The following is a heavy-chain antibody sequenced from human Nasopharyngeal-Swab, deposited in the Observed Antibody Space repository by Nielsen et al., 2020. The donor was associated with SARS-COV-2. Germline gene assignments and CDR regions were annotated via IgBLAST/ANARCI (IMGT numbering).Heavy chain of an antibody. CDR2: IFWDDDK. CDR1: GFSFGSTPLG. CDR3: AHTLFRGFSFGRTFDF. V-gene: IGHV2-5*02. J-gene: IGHJ4*02. Sequence: SGPTLVKPTQTLTLTCSLSGFSFGSTPLGVGWIRQPPGKALEWLALIFWDDDKRFSPSLRNRLTITKDTSKNQVVLRMTNMDPADTSTYYCAHTLFRGFSFGRTFDFWGQGILVTVSS. D-gene: IGHD5-18*01.